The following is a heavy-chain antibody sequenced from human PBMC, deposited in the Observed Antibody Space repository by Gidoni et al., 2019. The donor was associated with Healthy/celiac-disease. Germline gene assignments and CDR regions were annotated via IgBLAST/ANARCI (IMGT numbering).Heavy chain of an antibody. CDR3: ARDRVEREAAAGMDV. CDR2: IYYSGST. D-gene: IGHD6-13*01. CDR1: GGSISSRGYY. Sequence: QVQLQESGAGVVKPSQTLSRPCTVSGGSISSRGYYWSWIRQHPGKGLEWIGYIYYSGSTYYNPSLKSRVTISVETSKNQFSLKLSSVTAADTAVYSCARDRVEREAAAGMDVWGQGTTVTVSS. V-gene: IGHV4-31*03. J-gene: IGHJ6*02.